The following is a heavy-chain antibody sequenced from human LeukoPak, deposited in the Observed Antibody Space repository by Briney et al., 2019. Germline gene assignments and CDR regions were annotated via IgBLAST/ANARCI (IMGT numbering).Heavy chain of an antibody. J-gene: IGHJ4*02. V-gene: IGHV1-18*01. CDR2: IIPYSGNA. Sequence: ASVKVSCKASGYSFSTYSISWVRQAPGQGLEWVGSIIPYSGNANSAESLQARVTLTTDTSTNTAYLELRSLRSDDTAVYRAREDGGNDFFDFWGQGSLVTVSS. CDR3: AREDGGNDFFDF. CDR1: GYSFSTYS. D-gene: IGHD1-1*01.